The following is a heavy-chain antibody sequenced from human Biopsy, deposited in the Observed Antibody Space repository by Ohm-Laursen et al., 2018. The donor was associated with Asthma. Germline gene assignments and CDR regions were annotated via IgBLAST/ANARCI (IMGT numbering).Heavy chain of an antibody. CDR3: ARVASYGDLYFGIDV. J-gene: IGHJ6*02. Sequence: SDTLSLTCTVSGAYIGTPDYHWSWIRQSPGKGLEWIGFVFYSGTTHYSRSLERRLFLSIDTARNEFSMNLRSLTAADTAVYFCARVASYGDLYFGIDVWGPGTTVSVS. CDR2: VFYSGTT. CDR1: GAYIGTPDYH. D-gene: IGHD4-17*01. V-gene: IGHV4-30-4*02.